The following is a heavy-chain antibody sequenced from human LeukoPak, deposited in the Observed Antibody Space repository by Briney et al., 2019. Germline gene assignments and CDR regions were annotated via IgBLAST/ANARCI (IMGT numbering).Heavy chain of an antibody. D-gene: IGHD1-26*01. CDR1: GGSVSSGSYY. Sequence: KPSETLSLTCTVSGGSVSSGSYYWSWIRQPPGKGLEWIGYIYYSGSTNYNPSLKSRVTISVDTSKNQFSLKLSSVTAADTGVYYCARGQWSSSIKSGRKLNWFDPWGQGTLVAVSS. CDR2: IYYSGST. CDR3: ARGQWSSSIKSGRKLNWFDP. V-gene: IGHV4-61*01. J-gene: IGHJ5*02.